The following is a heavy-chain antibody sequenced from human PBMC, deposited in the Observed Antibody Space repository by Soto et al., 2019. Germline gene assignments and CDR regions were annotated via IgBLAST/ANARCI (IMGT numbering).Heavy chain of an antibody. Sequence: QVQLQESGPGLVKPSETLPLTCSVSGGSISNHYWSWIRQPPGKGLEWIGYIYYNGNTNYNPSLKSRVTMSVDTSRNQISLKLTTVTAADTAVYYCTRANWYSEYWGQGTLVTVSS. J-gene: IGHJ4*02. CDR3: TRANWYSEY. CDR1: GGSISNHY. CDR2: IYYNGNT. D-gene: IGHD7-27*01. V-gene: IGHV4-59*11.